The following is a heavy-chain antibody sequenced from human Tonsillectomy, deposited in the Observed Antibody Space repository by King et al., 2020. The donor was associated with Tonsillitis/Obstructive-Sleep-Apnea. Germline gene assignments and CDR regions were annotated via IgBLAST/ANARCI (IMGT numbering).Heavy chain of an antibody. CDR3: ARVSPSNNWFDP. Sequence: QLQLQESGPGLVKPSETLSLTCTVSGGSISSGSYYWSWIRQPPGQGLEWIGQIYYSGSTNYNPSLKSRVTISVEPSKNQFSLKLRAVTAADAAVYHCARVSPSNNWFDPWGQGTLVTVSS. V-gene: IGHV4-61*01. J-gene: IGHJ5*02. CDR1: GGSISSGSYY. CDR2: IYYSGST.